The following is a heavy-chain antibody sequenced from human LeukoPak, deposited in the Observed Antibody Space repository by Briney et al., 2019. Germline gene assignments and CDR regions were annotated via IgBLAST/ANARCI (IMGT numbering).Heavy chain of an antibody. CDR1: GFTFSSYW. CDR2: IKQDGSEK. CDR3: ARDRYGDYSFDY. J-gene: IGHJ4*02. D-gene: IGHD4-17*01. Sequence: QSGGSLRLSCAASGFTFSSYWMSWVRQAPGKGLEWVANIKQDGSEKYYVDSVKGRFTISRDNSKNMLYLEMNSLRAEDTAEYYCARDRYGDYSFDYWGQGILVTVSS. V-gene: IGHV3-7*03.